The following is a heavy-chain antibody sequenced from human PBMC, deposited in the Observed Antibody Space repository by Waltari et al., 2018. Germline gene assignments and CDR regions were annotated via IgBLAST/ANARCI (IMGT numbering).Heavy chain of an antibody. CDR3: MRDHDYTLQ. CDR2: ISHHGGT. D-gene: IGHD4-4*01. V-gene: IGHV4-39*07. CDR1: GVSLTSTNYN. Sequence: QQKLQESGPGVVKSSETLSLTCTVSGVSLTSTNYNWGWIRQPPGKGLGGIATISHHGGTSYTPSFTSRVTISMATSKNQFSLKLTAVNAADTAVYYCMRDHDYTLQWGQGALVIVSS. J-gene: IGHJ4*02.